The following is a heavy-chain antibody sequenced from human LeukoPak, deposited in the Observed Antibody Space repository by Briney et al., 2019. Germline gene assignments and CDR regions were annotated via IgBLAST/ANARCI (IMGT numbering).Heavy chain of an antibody. D-gene: IGHD2-2*02. CDR2: IIPIFGTA. CDR1: RGTFSSYS. V-gene: IGHV1-69*01. CDR3: ARVGGGRYCSTTSCYMRGWFDP. Sequence: GASVKVSCKASRGTFSSYSISWVRQAPGQGLEWMGGIIPIFGTANYAQKVQGRVTITADEFTSTAYMELSSLRSEDTAVYYCARVGGGRYCSTTSCYMRGWFDPWGQGTLVTVSS. J-gene: IGHJ5*02.